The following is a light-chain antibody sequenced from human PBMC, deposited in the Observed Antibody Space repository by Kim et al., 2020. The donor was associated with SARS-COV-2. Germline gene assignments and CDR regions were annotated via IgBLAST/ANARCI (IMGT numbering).Light chain of an antibody. J-gene: IGLJ2*01. V-gene: IGLV9-49*01. Sequence: LTCTLSSGYSNYKVDWYQQRPGKGPRFVMRVGTGGIVGSKGDGIPDRFSVLGSGLNRYLTIKNIQEEDESDYHCGADHGSGSNFVVFGGGTKLTVL. CDR1: SGYSNYK. CDR2: VGTGGIVG. CDR3: GADHGSGSNFVV.